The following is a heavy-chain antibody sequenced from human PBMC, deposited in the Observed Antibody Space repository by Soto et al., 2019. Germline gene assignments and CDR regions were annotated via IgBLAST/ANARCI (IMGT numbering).Heavy chain of an antibody. D-gene: IGHD4-17*01. CDR1: GGTFSSYT. J-gene: IGHJ4*02. V-gene: IGHV1-69*04. CDR2: IIPILGIA. Sequence: ASVKVSCKASGGTFSSYTISWVRQAPGQGLEWMGRIIPILGIANYAQKFQGRVTITADKSTSTAYMELSSLRSEDTAVYYCAREGYGDYVFDYWGQGTLVIVSS. CDR3: AREGYGDYVFDY.